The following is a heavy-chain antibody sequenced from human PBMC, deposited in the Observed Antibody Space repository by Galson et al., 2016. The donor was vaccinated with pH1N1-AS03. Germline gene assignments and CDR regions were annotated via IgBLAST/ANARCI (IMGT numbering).Heavy chain of an antibody. CDR2: ISANNGNT. J-gene: IGHJ6*02. CDR3: ARGYGGGNQLCFGLDG. CDR1: GYTFNKYG. Sequence: SVKVSCKASGYTFNKYGIHWVRLAPGQGLEWMGWISANNGNTAYAQKFQGRATLTRDPSTNTVYMDLKRLRSDDTAVYYWARGYGGGNQLCFGLDGWGQGTTVIVSS. V-gene: IGHV1-18*01. D-gene: IGHD4-23*01.